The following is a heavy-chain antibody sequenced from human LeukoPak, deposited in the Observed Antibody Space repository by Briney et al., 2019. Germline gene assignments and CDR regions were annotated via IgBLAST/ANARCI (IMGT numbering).Heavy chain of an antibody. V-gene: IGHV3-21*01. CDR1: GFTFSSNS. Sequence: GSLRLSCAASGFTFSSNSMNWVRQAPGKGLEWVSSISSSSYIYYADSVKGRFTISRDNSKNTLYLQMNSLRDDDTAVYYCARARCSGGSCYSGYYYYMDVWGKGTTVTVSS. CDR3: ARARCSGGSCYSGYYYYMDV. J-gene: IGHJ6*03. CDR2: ISSSSYI. D-gene: IGHD2-15*01.